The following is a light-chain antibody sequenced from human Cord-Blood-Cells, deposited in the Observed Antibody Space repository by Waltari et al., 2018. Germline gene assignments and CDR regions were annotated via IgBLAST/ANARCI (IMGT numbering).Light chain of an antibody. CDR1: QGIRSY. CDR2: AAS. Sequence: DIQLTQSPSFLSASVGDRVTITCRASQGIRSYLAWYQQKPGKAPKLLIYAASTLQSGVPSRLSGSGSGTEFTLTISSLQPEDFATYYCQQLNSYPVTFGQGTKVEIK. J-gene: IGKJ1*01. V-gene: IGKV1-9*01. CDR3: QQLNSYPVT.